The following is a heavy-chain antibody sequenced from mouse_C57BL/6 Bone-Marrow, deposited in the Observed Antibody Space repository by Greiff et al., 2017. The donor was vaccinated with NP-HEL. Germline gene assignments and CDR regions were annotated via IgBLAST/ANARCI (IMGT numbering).Heavy chain of an antibody. Sequence: VQLQQPEAELVKPGASVKLSCKASGYTFTSYWMHWVKQRPGQGLEWIGMIHPNSGSTNYNEKFKSKATLTVDKSSSTAYMQLSSLTSEDSAVYYCVREGPYYYAMDYWGQGTSVTVSS. V-gene: IGHV1-64*01. CDR3: VREGPYYYAMDY. CDR1: GYTFTSYW. CDR2: IHPNSGST. D-gene: IGHD3-3*01. J-gene: IGHJ4*01.